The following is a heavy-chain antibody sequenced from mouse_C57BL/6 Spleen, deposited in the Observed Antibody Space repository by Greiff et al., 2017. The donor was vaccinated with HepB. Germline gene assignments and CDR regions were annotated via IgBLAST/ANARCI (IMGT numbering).Heavy chain of an antibody. D-gene: IGHD2-3*01. CDR2: INYDGSST. J-gene: IGHJ2*01. Sequence: EVKVVESEGGLVQPGSSMKLSCTASGFTFSDYYMAWVRQVPEKGLEWVANINYDGSSTYYLDSLKSRFIISRDNAKNILYLQMSSLKSEDTATYYCARGTFYDGYCYYFDYWGQGTTLTVSS. CDR3: ARGTFYDGYCYYFDY. CDR1: GFTFSDYY. V-gene: IGHV5-16*01.